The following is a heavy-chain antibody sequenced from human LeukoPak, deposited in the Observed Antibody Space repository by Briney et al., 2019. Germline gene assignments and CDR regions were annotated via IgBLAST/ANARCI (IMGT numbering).Heavy chain of an antibody. V-gene: IGHV3-30*18. CDR1: GFTFSFYG. CDR3: AKGVRARNYFDY. J-gene: IGHJ4*02. CDR2: ISDDGSTK. Sequence: PGGSLRLSCAASGFTFSFYGIRWVRQAPGKGLEWVAVISDDGSTKYYSDSVKGRFTVSRDNSKDTLYLQMNSLTTEDTAVYYCAKGVRARNYFDYWGQGTLVTVSS. D-gene: IGHD2-8*01.